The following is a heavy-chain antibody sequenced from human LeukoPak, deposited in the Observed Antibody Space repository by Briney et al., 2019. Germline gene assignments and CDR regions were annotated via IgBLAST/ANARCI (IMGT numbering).Heavy chain of an antibody. Sequence: GGSLRLSCAASGFTFSSYAMSWVRQAPGKGLEWVSAISGSGGSTYYADSVKGRFSISRDNSKNTLYLQMNSLRAGDTAVYYCAKRRYCSSTSCHDFDYWGGGTLVTVSS. CDR2: ISGSGGST. CDR1: GFTFSSYA. V-gene: IGHV3-23*01. CDR3: AKRRYCSSTSCHDFDY. D-gene: IGHD2-2*01. J-gene: IGHJ4*02.